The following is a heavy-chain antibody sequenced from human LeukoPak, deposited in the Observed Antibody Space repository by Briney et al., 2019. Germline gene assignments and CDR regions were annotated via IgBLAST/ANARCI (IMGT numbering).Heavy chain of an antibody. CDR3: TTDLGILLTTMVRGGLHIDP. CDR2: IKSKTDGGTT. Sequence: GGSLRLSCAASGFTFSNAWMSWVRQAPGKGLEWVGRIKSKTDGGTTDYAAPVKGRFTISRDDSKNTLYLQMNSLKTEDTAVYYCTTDLGILLTTMVRGGLHIDPWGQGTLVTVSS. D-gene: IGHD3-10*01. CDR1: GFTFSNAW. V-gene: IGHV3-15*01. J-gene: IGHJ5*02.